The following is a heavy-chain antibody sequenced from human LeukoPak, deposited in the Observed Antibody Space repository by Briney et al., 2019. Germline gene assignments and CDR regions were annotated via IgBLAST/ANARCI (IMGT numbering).Heavy chain of an antibody. CDR1: GFTFSSYA. CDR2: ISGSGGST. D-gene: IGHD6-13*01. Sequence: GGSLRLSCAASGFTFSSYAMSWVRQAPGKGLEWVSAISGSGGSTYYADSVKGRFTISRDNSKNTLYLQMNSLRAEDTAVYYCAKDIAAAGRPNWFDPWGQETLVTVSS. CDR3: AKDIAAAGRPNWFDP. J-gene: IGHJ5*02. V-gene: IGHV3-23*01.